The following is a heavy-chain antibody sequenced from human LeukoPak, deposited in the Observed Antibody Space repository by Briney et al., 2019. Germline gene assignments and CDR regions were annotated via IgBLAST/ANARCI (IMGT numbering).Heavy chain of an antibody. CDR3: ARAPIGYCSSTSCPDAFDI. V-gene: IGHV3-11*01. D-gene: IGHD2-2*01. CDR2: ISSSGSTI. CDR1: GFTFSDYY. Sequence: GGSLRLSCAASGFTFSDYYMSWIRQAPGKGLEWVSYISSSGSTIYYADSVKGRFTISRDNAKNSLYLQMNSLRAEDTAVYYCARAPIGYCSSTSCPDAFDIWGQGTMVTVSS. J-gene: IGHJ3*02.